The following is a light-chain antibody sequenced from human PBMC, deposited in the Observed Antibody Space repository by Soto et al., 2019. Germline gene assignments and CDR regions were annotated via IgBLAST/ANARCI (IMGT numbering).Light chain of an antibody. V-gene: IGLV2-14*03. CDR3: SSYTTNNTRL. CDR1: SSDVGGYNY. J-gene: IGLJ2*01. Sequence: QSVLTQPASVSGSPGQSISISCTGTSSDVGGYNYVSWYQHHPGKAPKLMIFDVTNRPSGVSNRFSGSKSDNTASLTISGLQAEDEAEYYCSSYTTNNTRLFGGGTKLTVL. CDR2: DVT.